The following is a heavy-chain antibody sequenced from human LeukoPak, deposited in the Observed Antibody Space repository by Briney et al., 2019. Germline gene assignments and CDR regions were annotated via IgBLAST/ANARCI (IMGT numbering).Heavy chain of an antibody. Sequence: GASVRVSCKASGYTFTGYYMHWVRQAPGQGLEWMGWINPSSGGTKYAQKFQGRVTMARGTSISTTYMELSRLTSDDTAVYYCARGLGLDYWGQGTLVTVSS. CDR3: ARGLGLDY. CDR2: INPSSGGT. V-gene: IGHV1-2*02. D-gene: IGHD4-11*01. CDR1: GYTFTGYY. J-gene: IGHJ4*02.